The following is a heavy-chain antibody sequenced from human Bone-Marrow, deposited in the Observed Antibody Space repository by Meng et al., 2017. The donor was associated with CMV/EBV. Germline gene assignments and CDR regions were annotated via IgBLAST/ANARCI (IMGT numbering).Heavy chain of an antibody. Sequence: GGSLRLSCAASGFTFSSYWMHWVRQAPGKGLVWVSRINSDGSSTSYADSVKGRFTISRDNAKNSLYLQMNSLRAEDTAVYYCARDDQYYDFWSQGNYYYGMDVWGQGTTVTVSS. CDR3: ARDDQYYDFWSQGNYYYGMDV. CDR1: GFTFSSYW. CDR2: INSDGSST. V-gene: IGHV3-74*01. J-gene: IGHJ6*02. D-gene: IGHD3-3*01.